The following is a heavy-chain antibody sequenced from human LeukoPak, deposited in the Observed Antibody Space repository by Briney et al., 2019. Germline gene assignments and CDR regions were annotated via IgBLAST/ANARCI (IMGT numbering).Heavy chain of an antibody. CDR2: ISYDGSNK. J-gene: IGHJ4*02. CDR3: AREDIVVVPAAMNCGYFDY. CDR1: GFTFSSYA. V-gene: IGHV3-30-3*01. D-gene: IGHD2-2*01. Sequence: PGGSLRLSCAASGFTFSSYAMHWVRQAPGKGLEWVAVISYDGSNKYYADSVKGRFTISRDNSKNTLYLQMNSLRAEDTAVYYCAREDIVVVPAAMNCGYFDYWGQGTLVTVSS.